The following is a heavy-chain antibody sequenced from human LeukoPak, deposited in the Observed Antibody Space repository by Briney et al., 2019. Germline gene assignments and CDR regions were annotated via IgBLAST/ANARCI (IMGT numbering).Heavy chain of an antibody. Sequence: SETLSLTCAVYGGSFSGYYWSWIRQHPGKGLEWIGYIYYSGSTYYNPSLKSRVTISVDTSKNQFSLKLSSVTAADTAVYYCARSMIVARAAFDIWGQGTMVTVSS. V-gene: IGHV4-31*11. CDR2: IYYSGST. D-gene: IGHD3-22*01. J-gene: IGHJ3*02. CDR3: ARSMIVARAAFDI. CDR1: GGSFSGYY.